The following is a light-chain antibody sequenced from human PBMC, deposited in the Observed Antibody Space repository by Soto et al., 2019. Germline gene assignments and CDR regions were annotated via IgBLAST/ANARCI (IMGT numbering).Light chain of an antibody. CDR3: QQYGSSPLT. CDR1: QSVSSSY. CDR2: GAS. Sequence: EIVLTQSPCTLSFSPLERSTLSCRASQSVSSSYLAWYQQKPGQAPRPLIYGASSRATGIPDRFSGSGSGTDFTLTISRLEPEDFAAYYCQQYGSSPLTFGGGTKVDIK. J-gene: IGKJ4*01. V-gene: IGKV3-20*01.